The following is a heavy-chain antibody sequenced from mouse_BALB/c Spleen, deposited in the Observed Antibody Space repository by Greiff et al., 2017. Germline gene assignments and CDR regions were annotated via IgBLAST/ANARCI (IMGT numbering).Heavy chain of an antibody. CDR2: IDPENGDT. D-gene: IGHD1-3*01. V-gene: IGHV14-4*02. CDR3: KGQVGGGV. CDR1: GFTIKDYY. Sequence: VQLQQSGAELVRSGASVKLSCTASGFTIKDYYMHWVKQRPEQGLEWIGWIDPENGDTEYAPKFQGKATMTADTSSNTAYLQLSSLTSEDTAVYYYKGQVGGGVWGAGTTVTVSA. J-gene: IGHJ1*01.